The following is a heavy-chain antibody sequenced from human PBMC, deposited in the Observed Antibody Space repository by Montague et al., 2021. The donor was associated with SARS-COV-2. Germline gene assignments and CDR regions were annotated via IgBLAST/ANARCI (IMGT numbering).Heavy chain of an antibody. CDR2: IYYSRTT. J-gene: IGHJ4*02. CDR3: ARGMIRGVTTPFDY. V-gene: IGHV4-39*02. CDR1: SGSIISSGYY. Sequence: SETLSLTCSVSSGSIISSGYYWGWIRQPPGKELEWIGNIYYSRTTYYXXXLQSRGTISVDTSKNHLSLRLSSVTAADTAVYFCARGMIRGVTTPFDYWGQGSQVTVSS. D-gene: IGHD3-10*01.